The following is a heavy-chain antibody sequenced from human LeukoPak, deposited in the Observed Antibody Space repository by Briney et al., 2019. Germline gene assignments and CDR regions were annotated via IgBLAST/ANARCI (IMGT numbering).Heavy chain of an antibody. Sequence: GGSLRLSCAASGFTVSSNYMSWVRQAPGKGLEWVSVIYSGGSTYYADSVKGRFTTSRDTSKNTLYLQMNSLRAEDTAVYYCARAGFTFSDYFGSFFDYWGQGTLVTVSS. J-gene: IGHJ4*02. CDR3: ARAGFTFSDYFGSFFDY. CDR2: IYSGGST. V-gene: IGHV3-66*01. D-gene: IGHD3-10*01. CDR1: GFTVSSNY.